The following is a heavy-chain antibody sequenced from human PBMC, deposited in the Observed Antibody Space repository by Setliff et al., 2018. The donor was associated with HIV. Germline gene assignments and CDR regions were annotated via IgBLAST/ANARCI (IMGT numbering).Heavy chain of an antibody. CDR2: INAGNGNT. D-gene: IGHD2-15*01. CDR1: GYTFSSHS. J-gene: IGHJ5*02. V-gene: IGHV1-3*01. CDR3: ARDGCDGNRCYLNNWFDP. Sequence: GASVKVSCKASGYTFSSHSIHWVRQAPGQGFEWMGWINAGNGNTKFSQRFQSRITITRDTSASTVFMDLSSLTSEDTAVYSCARDGCDGNRCYLNNWFDPWGQGTLVTVSS.